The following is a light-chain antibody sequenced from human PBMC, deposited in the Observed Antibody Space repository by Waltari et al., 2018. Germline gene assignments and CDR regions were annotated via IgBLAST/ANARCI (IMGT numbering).Light chain of an antibody. CDR3: SSLPTSTSRV. CDR2: EVN. V-gene: IGLV2-14*01. CDR1: NSDIGAYDY. J-gene: IGLJ3*02. Sequence: QSALTQPASMSGSPGQWITLSCTGTNSDIGAYDYVSWYQHHPGRAPKLIIYEVNDRPSGVSNRCSGSKSGNTASLTISGLQTEDEAVYYCSSLPTSTSRVFVGGTKLTVL.